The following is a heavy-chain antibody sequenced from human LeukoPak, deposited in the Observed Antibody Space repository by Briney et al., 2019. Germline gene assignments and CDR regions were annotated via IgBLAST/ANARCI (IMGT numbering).Heavy chain of an antibody. CDR3: ARDLFPINWFES. CDR2: IFHTGIT. J-gene: IGHJ5*01. CDR1: GGSVTKYY. D-gene: IGHD2-2*02. V-gene: IGHV4-59*02. Sequence: PSETLSLTCTVSGGSVTKYYWHWIRQAPGKGLEGIGFIFHTGITNYNPSLKSRVTISVDTSKNQFSLKLTSVTAADTAVYFCARDLFPINWFESWGQGTLVTVSS.